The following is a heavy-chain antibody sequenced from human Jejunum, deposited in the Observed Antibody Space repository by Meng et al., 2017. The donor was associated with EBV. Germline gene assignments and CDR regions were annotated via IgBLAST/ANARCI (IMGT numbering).Heavy chain of an antibody. CDR3: TDVGGDMI. D-gene: IGHD3-16*01. CDR2: IKRTTDGGTT. Sequence: EVPLGGAGVGLVKLGESRRLSVAASGFTLTNSHMHWFRQAPVKGLEWVGRIKRTTDGGTTDYAAPVKGRFTISRDDSKNTLYLQMNSLKTEDTAVYYCTDVGGDMIWGQGILVTVSS. J-gene: IGHJ4*02. CDR1: GFTLTNSH. V-gene: IGHV3-15*01.